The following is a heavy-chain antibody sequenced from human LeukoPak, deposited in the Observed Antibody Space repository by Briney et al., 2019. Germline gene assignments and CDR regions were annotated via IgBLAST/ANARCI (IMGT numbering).Heavy chain of an antibody. CDR1: GGSFSDYY. J-gene: IGHJ4*02. CDR3: ARLQFLSGGYYAFDS. CDR2: IKHGGST. D-gene: IGHD3-22*01. Sequence: SETLSLTCAVYGGSFSDYYWTWIRQPPVKGLEWIAEIKHGGSTNYNPSLKSRVTISADTSKNEISLKLSTVTAADTAVYYCARLQFLSGGYYAFDSWGQGSLVTVSS. V-gene: IGHV4-34*01.